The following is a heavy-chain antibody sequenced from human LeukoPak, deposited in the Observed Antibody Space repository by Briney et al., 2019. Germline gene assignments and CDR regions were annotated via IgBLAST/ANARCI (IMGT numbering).Heavy chain of an antibody. D-gene: IGHD2/OR15-2a*01. Sequence: ASVKVSCKASGYTFAAFWIHWVRQAPGQGLEWMGYVNPTTGDTHYAQNFQGRVTMTRDTSINTAYMELSSLRSDDTAVYYCSTEHKYCPSSTCGDYWGQGTLVTVSS. CDR2: VNPTTGDT. CDR1: GYTFAAFW. J-gene: IGHJ4*02. CDR3: STEHKYCPSSTCGDY. V-gene: IGHV1-2*02.